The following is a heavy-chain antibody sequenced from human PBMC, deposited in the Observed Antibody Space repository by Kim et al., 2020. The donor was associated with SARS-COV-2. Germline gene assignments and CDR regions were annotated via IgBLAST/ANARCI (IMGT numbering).Heavy chain of an antibody. D-gene: IGHD6-13*01. CDR1: GFTFSSYW. CDR3: ARVRGYSSLHAFDI. V-gene: IGHV3-74*01. CDR2: INSDGSST. Sequence: GGSLRLSCAASGFTFSSYWMHWVRQAPGKGLVWVSRINSDGSSTRYADSVKGRFTISRDNAKNTLYLQMNSLRAEDTAVYYCARVRGYSSLHAFDIWGQGTMVTVSS. J-gene: IGHJ3*02.